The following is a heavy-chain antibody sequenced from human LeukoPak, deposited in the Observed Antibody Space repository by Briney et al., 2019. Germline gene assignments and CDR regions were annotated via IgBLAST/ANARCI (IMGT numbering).Heavy chain of an antibody. J-gene: IGHJ3*02. V-gene: IGHV1-46*01. D-gene: IGHD3-10*01. CDR1: GYTFTSYY. Sequence: ASVKVSCKASGYTFTSYYMHWVRQAPGQGLEWMGIINPSGGSTSYAQKFQGRVTMTRDTSTSTVYMELSSLRSEDTAVYYCAIEDGSGSQPDAFGIWGQGTMVTVSS. CDR3: AIEDGSGSQPDAFGI. CDR2: INPSGGST.